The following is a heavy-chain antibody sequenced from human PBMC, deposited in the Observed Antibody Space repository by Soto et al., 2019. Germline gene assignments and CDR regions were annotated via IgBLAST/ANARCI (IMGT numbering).Heavy chain of an antibody. Sequence: QVQLVQSGPEVKKPGASVKVSCKTSGFTFTDFSMHWVRQAPGQRLQCMGWINTHNGHTQYSPIFADRVTMTTDPSTSTAHMELNGLRSDDTAVYYCARTDIWAYWGQGTLVTVSS. CDR1: GFTFTDFS. CDR3: ARTDIWAY. J-gene: IGHJ4*02. D-gene: IGHD2-15*01. CDR2: INTHNGHT. V-gene: IGHV1-18*04.